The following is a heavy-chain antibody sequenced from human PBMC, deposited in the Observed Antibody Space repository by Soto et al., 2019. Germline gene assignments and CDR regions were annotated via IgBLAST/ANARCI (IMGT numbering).Heavy chain of an antibody. D-gene: IGHD5-12*01. J-gene: IGHJ4*02. CDR3: ARDLRNGYKAYFDY. Sequence: PGGSLRLSCAASGFTVSSNYMSWGRQAPGKGLEWVSVIYSGGSTYYADSVKGRFTISRDNSKNTLYLQMNSLRAEDTAVYYCARDLRNGYKAYFDYWGQGTLVTVSS. CDR1: GFTVSSNY. CDR2: IYSGGST. V-gene: IGHV3-66*01.